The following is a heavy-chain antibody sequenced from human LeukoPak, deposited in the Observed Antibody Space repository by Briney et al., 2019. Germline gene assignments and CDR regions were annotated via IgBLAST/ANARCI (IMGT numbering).Heavy chain of an antibody. CDR2: IHQDGSEK. Sequence: GGSLRLSCAASGFTFSSYWMTWVRQAPGQGLEWVANIHQDGSEKYYVDSVKGRFTISRDNARNSLYLQMNSLRAEDTAVYYCARGRYSRYFDYWGQGTLVTVSS. CDR1: GFTFSSYW. CDR3: ARGRYSRYFDY. J-gene: IGHJ4*02. V-gene: IGHV3-7*02. D-gene: IGHD6-13*01.